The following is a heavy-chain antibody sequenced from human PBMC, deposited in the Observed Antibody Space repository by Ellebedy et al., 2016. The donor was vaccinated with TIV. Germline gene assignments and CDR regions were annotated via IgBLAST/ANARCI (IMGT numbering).Heavy chain of an antibody. Sequence: SETLSLTCVVSSGSISSSNWWSWVRQPPGKGLEWIGRIYHSGSTNYNPSLKSRVTISVDTSKNQFSLRLSSVTAADTAVYYCARSTSMEVFDYWGQGILVTVSS. CDR2: IYHSGST. J-gene: IGHJ4*02. V-gene: IGHV4-4*02. D-gene: IGHD5-18*01. CDR3: ARSTSMEVFDY. CDR1: SGSISSSNW.